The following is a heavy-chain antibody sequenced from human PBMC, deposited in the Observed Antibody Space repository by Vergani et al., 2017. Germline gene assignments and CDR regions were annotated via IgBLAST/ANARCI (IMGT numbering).Heavy chain of an antibody. CDR1: GYTFTSYG. J-gene: IGHJ4*02. CDR3: AKDLRSTQHLVLGGTFDY. D-gene: IGHD6-13*01. V-gene: IGHV1-18*04. CDR2: ISAYNGNT. Sequence: QVQLVQSGAEVKKPGASVKVSCKASGYTFTSYGISWVRQAPGQGLEWMGWISAYNGNTNYAQKLQGRVTRTTDTSTSTAYMELRSLRSDDTALYYCAKDLRSTQHLVLGGTFDYWGQGTLVTVSS.